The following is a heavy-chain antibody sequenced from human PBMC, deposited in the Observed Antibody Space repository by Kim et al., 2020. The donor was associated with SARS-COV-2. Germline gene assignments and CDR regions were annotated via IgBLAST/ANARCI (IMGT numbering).Heavy chain of an antibody. V-gene: IGHV1-18*01. J-gene: IGHJ4*02. D-gene: IGHD4-17*01. CDR3: ARDNGGYPRGPFDY. CDR1: GYTFTSDG. CDR2: ISAYNGKI. Sequence: ASVKVSCKASGYTFTSDGFSWVRQAPGQGLEWMGWISAYNGKINYAQKFQGRVTMTTDTSTNTAYMELRSLRSDDTAVYFCARDNGGYPRGPFDYWGQGTLVTVSS.